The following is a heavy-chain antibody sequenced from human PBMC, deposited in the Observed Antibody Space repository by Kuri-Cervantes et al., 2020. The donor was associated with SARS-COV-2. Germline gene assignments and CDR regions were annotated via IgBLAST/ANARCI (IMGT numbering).Heavy chain of an antibody. J-gene: IGHJ6*03. V-gene: IGHV1-69*13. CDR1: GYTFTGYY. CDR2: IIPIFGTA. Sequence: SVKVSCKASGYTFTGYYMHWVRQAPGQGLEWMGGIIPIFGTANYAQKFQGRVTITADESTSTAYMELSSLRSEDTAVYYCARGGWGYCSSTSCPTDYYYYYMDVWGKGTTVTVSS. D-gene: IGHD2-2*01. CDR3: ARGGWGYCSSTSCPTDYYYYYMDV.